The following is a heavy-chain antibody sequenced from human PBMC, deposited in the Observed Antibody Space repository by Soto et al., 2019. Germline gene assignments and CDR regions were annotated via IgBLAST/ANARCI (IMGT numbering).Heavy chain of an antibody. V-gene: IGHV1-8*01. CDR1: GYSFTSYD. CDR2: MNPNSGNT. D-gene: IGHD2-15*01. J-gene: IGHJ3*02. Sequence: QVQMVQSGAEVKKPGALVKVSCRASGYSFTSYDVNWVRQATGQGLEWMGWMNPNSGNTAFAEKFQGRVTMTRDTPISTAYMELSGLTSEDTAVYYCARYPYTSYCSDGSCSYDAFDIWGQGTVVTVSS. CDR3: ARYPYTSYCSDGSCSYDAFDI.